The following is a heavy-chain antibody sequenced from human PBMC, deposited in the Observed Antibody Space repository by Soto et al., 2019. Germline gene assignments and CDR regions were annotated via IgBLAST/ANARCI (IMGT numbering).Heavy chain of an antibody. J-gene: IGHJ4*02. Sequence: GGSLRLSCAASGFTFSSYAMDWVRQVPGKGLEWVSAISGTGGSTYYADSVKGRFTISRDSSQNTLYLQMNSLRAEDTAVYYCAKETESGSYDIDYWGQGTQVTVSS. D-gene: IGHD1-26*01. CDR3: AKETESGSYDIDY. V-gene: IGHV3-23*01. CDR1: GFTFSSYA. CDR2: ISGTGGST.